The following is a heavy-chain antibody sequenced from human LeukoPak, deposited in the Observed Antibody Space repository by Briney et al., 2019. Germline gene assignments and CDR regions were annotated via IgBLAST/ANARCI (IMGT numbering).Heavy chain of an antibody. CDR3: ARVPTRYYYGSGSYRWFDP. V-gene: IGHV4-34*01. J-gene: IGHJ5*02. CDR2: INHSGST. CDR1: GGSFSGYY. Sequence: PSETLSLTCAVYGGSFSGYYWSWIRQPPGKGLEWIGEINHSGSTNYNPSLKSRVTISVDTSKNQFSLKLSSVTAADTAVYYCARVPTRYYYGSGSYRWFDPWGQGTLVTVSS. D-gene: IGHD3-10*01.